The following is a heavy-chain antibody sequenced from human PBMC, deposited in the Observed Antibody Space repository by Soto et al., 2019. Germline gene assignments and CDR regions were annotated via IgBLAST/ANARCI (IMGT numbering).Heavy chain of an antibody. CDR1: GGSISSGGYS. J-gene: IGHJ4*02. D-gene: IGHD6-19*01. CDR2: IYHSGST. CDR3: ARAGGLGAVAAYY. Sequence: QLQLQESGSGLVKPSQTLSLTCAVSGGSISSGGYSWSWIRQPPGKGLEWIGYIYHSGSTYYNPSLKSRVTISVDRYKNQFSLKLSSVTAADTAVYYCARAGGLGAVAAYYWGQGTLVTVSS. V-gene: IGHV4-30-2*01.